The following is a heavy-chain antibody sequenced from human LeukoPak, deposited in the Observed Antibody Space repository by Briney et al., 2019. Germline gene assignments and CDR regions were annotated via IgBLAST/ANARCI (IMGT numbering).Heavy chain of an antibody. V-gene: IGHV3-48*01. J-gene: IGHJ6*02. D-gene: IGHD6-19*01. CDR3: AKGAGWLAYYYYGMDV. CDR2: ISSRSSTI. Sequence: GGSLRLSCAASGFTFSNYTMNWVRQAPGKGLEWVSYISSRSSTIYYTDSVKGRFTISRENAKNSLYLQMNSLRAEDTALYYCAKGAGWLAYYYYGMDVWGQGTTVTVSS. CDR1: GFTFSNYT.